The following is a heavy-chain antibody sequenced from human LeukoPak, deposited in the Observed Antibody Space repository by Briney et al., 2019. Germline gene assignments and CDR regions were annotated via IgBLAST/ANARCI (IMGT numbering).Heavy chain of an antibody. J-gene: IGHJ6*03. CDR1: GYTFTSYG. CDR3: ARVQGVRFLEWLRLGLDYYYYYMDV. V-gene: IGHV1-18*01. Sequence: ASVKVSCKASGYTFTSYGISWVRQAPGQGLEWMGWISAYNGNTNYAQKLQGRVTMTTDTSTSTAYMELRSLRSDDTAVYYCARVQGVRFLEWLRLGLDYYYYYMDVWGKGTTVTVSS. CDR2: ISAYNGNT. D-gene: IGHD3-3*01.